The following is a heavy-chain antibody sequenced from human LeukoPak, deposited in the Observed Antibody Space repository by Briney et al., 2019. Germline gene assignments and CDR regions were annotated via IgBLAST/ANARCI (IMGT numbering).Heavy chain of an antibody. Sequence: GESLKISCKGFGYTFATYWIGWVRQMPGKGLEYMGIIYPRDSQIRYSPSFQGQVTISADKSISTAYLQWTSLKASDTAIYYCARHTKRPQAGWFDPWGQGTLVTVSS. J-gene: IGHJ5*02. V-gene: IGHV5-51*01. D-gene: IGHD6-25*01. CDR3: ARHTKRPQAGWFDP. CDR1: GYTFATYW. CDR2: IYPRDSQI.